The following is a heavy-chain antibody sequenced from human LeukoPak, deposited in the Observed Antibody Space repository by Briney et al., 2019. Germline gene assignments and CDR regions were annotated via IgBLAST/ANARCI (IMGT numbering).Heavy chain of an antibody. CDR2: ISSSSSYI. J-gene: IGHJ4*02. CDR3: ASEPPKLRYFDWLGY. Sequence: GGSLRLSCAASGFTFSSYSMNWVRQAPGKGLEWVSSISSSSSYIYYADSVKGRFTISRDNAKNSLYLQMNSLRAEDTAVYYCASEPPKLRYFDWLGYWGQGTLVTVSS. D-gene: IGHD3-9*01. CDR1: GFTFSSYS. V-gene: IGHV3-21*01.